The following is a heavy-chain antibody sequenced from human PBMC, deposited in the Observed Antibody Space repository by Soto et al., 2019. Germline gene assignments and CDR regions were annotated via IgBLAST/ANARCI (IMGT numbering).Heavy chain of an antibody. D-gene: IGHD3-3*01. V-gene: IGHV4-30-4*01. J-gene: IGHJ5*02. CDR2: IYYSGST. CDR1: GGSISGGDYY. Sequence: SETLSLTCTVSGGSISGGDYYWSWIRQPPGKGLEWIGYIYYSGSTYYNPSLKSRVTISVDTSKNQFSLKLSSVTAADTAVYYCARDRVTIFGVARGWFDPWGQGTLVTVSS. CDR3: ARDRVTIFGVARGWFDP.